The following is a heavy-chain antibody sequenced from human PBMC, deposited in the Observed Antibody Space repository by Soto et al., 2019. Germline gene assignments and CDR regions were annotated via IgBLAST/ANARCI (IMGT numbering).Heavy chain of an antibody. CDR3: ARDRYCTNGVCYKRYDY. D-gene: IGHD2-8*01. J-gene: IGHJ4*02. CDR2: ISAYNGNT. Sequence: QVQLVQSGAEVKKPGASVKVSYKASGYTFTSYGISWVRQAPGQGLEWMGWISAYNGNTNYAQKLQGRVTMTTDTSTSTAYMELRSLRSDDTAVYYCARDRYCTNGVCYKRYDYWGQGTLVTVSS. CDR1: GYTFTSYG. V-gene: IGHV1-18*04.